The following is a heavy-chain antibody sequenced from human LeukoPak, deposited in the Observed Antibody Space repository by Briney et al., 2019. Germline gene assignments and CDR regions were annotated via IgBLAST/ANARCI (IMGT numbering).Heavy chain of an antibody. D-gene: IGHD3-10*02. CDR2: ISTYGGST. CDR3: AELGITMIGGV. J-gene: IGHJ6*04. CDR1: GFTFSSYA. V-gene: IGHV3-64*01. Sequence: TGGSLRLSCAASGFTFSSYAMYWVRQAPGKGLEYVSAISTYGGSTYYANSVKGRFTISRDNSKNTLYLQMDSLRTEDMAVYYCAELGITMIGGVWGKGTTVTISS.